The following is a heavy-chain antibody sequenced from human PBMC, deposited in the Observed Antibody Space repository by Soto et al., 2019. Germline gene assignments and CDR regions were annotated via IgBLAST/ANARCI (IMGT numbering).Heavy chain of an antibody. V-gene: IGHV3-21*01. CDR2: ISSSSSYI. D-gene: IGHD3-22*01. Sequence: EVQLVESGGGLVKPGGSLRLSCAASGFTFSTYSMNWVRQAPGKGLEWVSSISSSSSYIYYADSVKGRFTISRDNAKNSLYLQMNSLRAEDTAVYYCASPEYYYDTSGWYCWGQGTLVTVSS. CDR3: ASPEYYYDTSGWYC. CDR1: GFTFSTYS. J-gene: IGHJ4*02.